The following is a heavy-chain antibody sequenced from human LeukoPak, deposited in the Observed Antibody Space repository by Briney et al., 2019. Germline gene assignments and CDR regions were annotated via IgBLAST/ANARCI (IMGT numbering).Heavy chain of an antibody. CDR2: IYSGGAT. D-gene: IGHD6-13*01. V-gene: IGHV3-53*01. Sequence: LSLTCTVSGGSISSGGYYWSWVRQAPGKGLEWVSVIYSGGATYYADSVKGRFIISRDNSKNTLYLQMNSLRAEDTAVYYCARATGSSWAARYFDLWGRGTLVTVSS. CDR3: ARATGSSWAARYFDL. CDR1: GGSISSGGYY. J-gene: IGHJ2*01.